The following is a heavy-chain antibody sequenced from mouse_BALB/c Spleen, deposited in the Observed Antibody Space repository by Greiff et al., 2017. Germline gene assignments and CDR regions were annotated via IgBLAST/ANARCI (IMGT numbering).Heavy chain of an antibody. V-gene: IGHV5-6*01. CDR2: ISSGGSYT. Sequence: EVMLVESGGDLVKPGGSLKLSCAASGFTFSSYGMSWVRQTPDKRLEWVATISSGGSYTYYPDSVKGRFTISRDNAKNTLYLQMSSLKSEDTAMYYCARHGNYFAYWGQGTLVTVSA. D-gene: IGHD2-1*01. CDR1: GFTFSSYG. CDR3: ARHGNYFAY. J-gene: IGHJ3*01.